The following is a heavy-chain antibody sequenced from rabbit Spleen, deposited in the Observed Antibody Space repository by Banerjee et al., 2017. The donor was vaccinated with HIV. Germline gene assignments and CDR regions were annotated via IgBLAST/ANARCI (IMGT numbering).Heavy chain of an antibody. CDR2: INSGDGGIT. CDR3: GRGGGGGCDL. J-gene: IGHJ4*01. Sequence: QEQLVESGGGLVQPEGSLTLTCSASGFDFTNYYITWVRQAPGKGLEWIARINSGDGGITNYASWAKGQFTISKTSPTTVTLQMTSLTVADTATYFCGRGGGGGCDLWGPGPWSPS. V-gene: IGHV1S45*01. CDR1: GFDFTNYY. D-gene: IGHD1-1*01.